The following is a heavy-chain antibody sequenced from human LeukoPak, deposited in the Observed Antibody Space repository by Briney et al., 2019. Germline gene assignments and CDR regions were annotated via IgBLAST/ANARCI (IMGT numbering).Heavy chain of an antibody. V-gene: IGHV3-23*01. Sequence: GGSLRLSCAASGFTFSSYSMNWVRQAPGKGLEWVSAISGSGGNTSYADSVKGRFTISRDNSKNTLYLEMNSLRAEDTAVYYCAKGGWYHSSGYSIWGQGTLVTVSS. D-gene: IGHD3-22*01. CDR3: AKGGWYHSSGYSI. CDR2: ISGSGGNT. CDR1: GFTFSSYS. J-gene: IGHJ4*02.